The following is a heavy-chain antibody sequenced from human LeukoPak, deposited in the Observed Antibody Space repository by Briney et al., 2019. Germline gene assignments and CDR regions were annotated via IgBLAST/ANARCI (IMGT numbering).Heavy chain of an antibody. Sequence: PSETLSLTCTVSGGSINSNNYYWGWIRQPPGKGLEWIGSIYSSGSAYYNPSPKSRVTISVDTSKNQFSLKLSSVTAADTAVYYCARGLPSITMIVVVEYFDYWGQGTLVTVSS. V-gene: IGHV4-39*07. J-gene: IGHJ4*02. CDR3: ARGLPSITMIVVVEYFDY. CDR1: GGSINSNNYY. D-gene: IGHD3-22*01. CDR2: IYSSGSA.